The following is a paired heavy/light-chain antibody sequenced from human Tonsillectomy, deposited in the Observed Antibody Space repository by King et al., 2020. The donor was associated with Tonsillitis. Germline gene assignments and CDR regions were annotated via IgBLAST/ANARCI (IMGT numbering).Heavy chain of an antibody. CDR2: ISHSGST. Sequence: QEQVQQWGAGLLKPSETLSLTCAVLGGSFTGYYWSWIRQPPGKGLEWIGDISHSGSTNFNPSLRSRVTLSVDTSKKQVSLKLSSVTAADTALYFCARGVLGITDSGDWRGKGLYHYYYMDVWGKGTTVTVSS. V-gene: IGHV4-34*02. CDR3: ARGVLGITDSGDWRGKGLYHYYYMDV. CDR1: GGSFTGYY. J-gene: IGHJ6*03. D-gene: IGHD1-26*01.
Light chain of an antibody. V-gene: IGLV3-19*01. Sequence: SSELTQDPAVSVALGQTVRITCQGDSLRNYYATWYQQKPGQAPLLVIYGKNNRPSGIPDRFSGSSSGNTASLTITGAQAEDEADYYCNSRDSSGTHLLFGGGTKLTVL. CDR3: NSRDSSGTHLL. CDR1: SLRNYY. J-gene: IGLJ2*01. CDR2: GKN.